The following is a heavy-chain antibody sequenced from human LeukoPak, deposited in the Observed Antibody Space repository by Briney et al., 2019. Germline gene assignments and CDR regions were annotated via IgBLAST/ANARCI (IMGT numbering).Heavy chain of an antibody. CDR1: AFGFSTYA. V-gene: IGHV3-23*01. Sequence: SGGSLRLSCAASAFGFSTYAMTWVRQAPGKGLEWVSYISGNGTRTNYADSVKGRFSISRDNSKTTLYLQMNSLRADDSAVYYCELGGNWGQGEMVTGSS. CDR2: ISGNGTRT. D-gene: IGHD4-23*01. CDR3: ELGGN. J-gene: IGHJ3*01.